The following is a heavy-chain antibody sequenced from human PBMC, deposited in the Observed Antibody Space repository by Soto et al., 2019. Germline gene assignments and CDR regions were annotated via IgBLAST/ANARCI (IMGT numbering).Heavy chain of an antibody. Sequence: SETLSLTCTVSGGSISSGGYYWSWIRQHPGKGLEWIGYIYYSGSTYYNPSLKSRVTISVDTSKNQFSLKLSSVTAADTAVYYCARVRFLEWQHWFDPWGQGTLVTVSS. J-gene: IGHJ5*02. CDR2: IYYSGST. CDR3: ARVRFLEWQHWFDP. V-gene: IGHV4-31*03. CDR1: GGSISSGGYY. D-gene: IGHD3-3*01.